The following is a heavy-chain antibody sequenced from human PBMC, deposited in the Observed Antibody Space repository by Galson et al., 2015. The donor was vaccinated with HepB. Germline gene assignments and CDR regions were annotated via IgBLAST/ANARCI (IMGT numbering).Heavy chain of an antibody. CDR3: ARDTYYYDSSGYSHFDY. CDR2: IWYDGSNK. D-gene: IGHD3-22*01. Sequence: SLRLSCAASGFTFSSYGMHWVRQAPDKGLEWVAVIWYDGSNKYYADSVKGRFTISRDNSKNTLYLQMNSLRAEDTAVYYCARDTYYYDSSGYSHFDYWGQGTLVTVSS. V-gene: IGHV3-33*01. CDR1: GFTFSSYG. J-gene: IGHJ4*02.